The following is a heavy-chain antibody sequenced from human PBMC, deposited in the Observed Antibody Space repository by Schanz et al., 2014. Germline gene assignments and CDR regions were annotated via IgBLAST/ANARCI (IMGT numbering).Heavy chain of an antibody. J-gene: IGHJ4*02. V-gene: IGHV3-30*18. CDR1: GFTLSNSD. CDR3: AKDLLYGAAMPLNHHDY. D-gene: IGHD2-2*01. Sequence: VQLVESGGGLVQPGGSLRLSCAASGFTLSNSDMHWVRQAPGKGLEWVAAMSYDGSIKYYGDSVKGRFTISRDNSKNALYLQMNSLRAEDTAVYYCAKDLLYGAAMPLNHHDYWGQGTLXTVSS. CDR2: MSYDGSIK.